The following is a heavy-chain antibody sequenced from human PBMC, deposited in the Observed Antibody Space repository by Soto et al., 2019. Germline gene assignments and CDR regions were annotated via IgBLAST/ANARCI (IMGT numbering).Heavy chain of an antibody. Sequence: ASVKVSCKASGYTFTSYDINWVRQATGQGLEWMGWMNPNSGNTGYAQKFQGRVTMTRNTSISTAYMELSSLRSEDTAVYYCAARGGYRWRNNWFDPWGQGTLVTVSS. J-gene: IGHJ5*02. CDR1: GYTFTSYD. CDR2: MNPNSGNT. D-gene: IGHD5-18*01. CDR3: AARGGYRWRNNWFDP. V-gene: IGHV1-8*01.